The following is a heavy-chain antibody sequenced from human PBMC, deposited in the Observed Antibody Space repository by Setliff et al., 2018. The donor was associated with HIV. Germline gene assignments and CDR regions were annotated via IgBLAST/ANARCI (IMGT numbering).Heavy chain of an antibody. J-gene: IGHJ4*02. D-gene: IGHD6-19*01. CDR1: GASISSGSYY. CDR3: ARDVWRGSGWYGLDY. CDR2: LYTSGST. Sequence: TSETLSLTCTVSGASISSGSYYWSWIRLPAGKGLEWIGHLYTSGSTNYNPSLKSRVTMSVDTSKNQFSLKLSSVTAADTAVYYCARDVWRGSGWYGLDYWGQGMLVTVSS. V-gene: IGHV4-61*09.